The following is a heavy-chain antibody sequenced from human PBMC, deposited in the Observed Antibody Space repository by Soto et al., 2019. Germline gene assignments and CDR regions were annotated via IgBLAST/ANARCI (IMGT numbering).Heavy chain of an antibody. Sequence: EVQLVESGGGLIQPGGSLRLSCAASGFTVSSNYMSWVRQAPGKGLEWGSVIYSGDTTYYADSVKGRFTISRDHSKNTMYLQRNSLRAEDTAVYYCARDLRTLYGMDVWGQGTTVTVSS. CDR1: GFTVSSNY. CDR2: IYSGDTT. J-gene: IGHJ6*02. V-gene: IGHV3-53*01. D-gene: IGHD2-2*01. CDR3: ARDLRTLYGMDV.